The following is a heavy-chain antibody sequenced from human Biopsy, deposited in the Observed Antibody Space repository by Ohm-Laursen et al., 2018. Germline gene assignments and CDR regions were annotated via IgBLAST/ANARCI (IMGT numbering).Heavy chain of an antibody. CDR3: ARGSFAPDF. CDR2: ISSRSSDI. Sequence: SLRLSCAASGFTFSTYTMNWVRRAPGEGLEWVSSISSRSSDIYYADSVKGRFTISRDNAKNSLFLQMNRLRAEDTAVYYCARGSFAPDFWGQGTLVTVSS. D-gene: IGHD2/OR15-2a*01. CDR1: GFTFSTYT. V-gene: IGHV3-21*04. J-gene: IGHJ4*02.